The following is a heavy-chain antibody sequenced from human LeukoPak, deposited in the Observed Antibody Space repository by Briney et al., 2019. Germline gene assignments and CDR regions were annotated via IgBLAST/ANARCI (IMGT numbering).Heavy chain of an antibody. V-gene: IGHV4-34*01. CDR3: AGYGGDWYPDS. CDR1: GGFDIYY. CDR2: TTFRGKT. D-gene: IGHD2-21*02. Sequence: SETLSLTCAVYGGFDIYYWTIERQPPGKGLEWIGETTFRGKTNYNPSLKGRVTISVDRTTQQFSLKLTSVTVADTAVYYCAGYGGDWYPDSWGQGTLVIVSS. J-gene: IGHJ4*02.